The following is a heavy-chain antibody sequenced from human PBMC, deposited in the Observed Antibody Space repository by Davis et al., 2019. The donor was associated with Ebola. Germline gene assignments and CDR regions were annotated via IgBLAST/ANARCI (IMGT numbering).Heavy chain of an antibody. D-gene: IGHD3-9*01. J-gene: IGHJ4*02. Sequence: ASVKVSCKASGYTFISYAMHWVRQAPGQRLEWMGWINAGNGNTKYSQKFQGRVTITRDTSASTAYMELSSLRSEDTAVYYCARDILTGYYIFDYWGQGTLVTVSS. V-gene: IGHV1-3*01. CDR2: INAGNGNT. CDR3: ARDILTGYYIFDY. CDR1: GYTFISYA.